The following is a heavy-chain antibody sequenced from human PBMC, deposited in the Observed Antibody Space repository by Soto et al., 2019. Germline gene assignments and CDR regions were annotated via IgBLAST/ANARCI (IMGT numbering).Heavy chain of an antibody. J-gene: IGHJ4*02. Sequence: ASVKVSCKASGYTFTSYGIIWVRQAPGQGLEWMGWISAYNGNTNYAQKLQGRVTMTTDTSTSTAYMELRSLRSDDTAVYYCARMVVAAAAYYYFDYWGQGTLVTVSS. D-gene: IGHD6-13*01. CDR1: GYTFTSYG. CDR3: ARMVVAAAAYYYFDY. CDR2: ISAYNGNT. V-gene: IGHV1-18*01.